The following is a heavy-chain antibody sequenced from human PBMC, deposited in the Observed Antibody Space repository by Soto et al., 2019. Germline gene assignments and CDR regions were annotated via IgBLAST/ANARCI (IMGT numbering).Heavy chain of an antibody. CDR1: GGNFRGYG. Sequence: SETLSLTCAVYGGNFRGYGWGWVRQPPGRDLEWLGDMSHGGSTNYNPSLKSRVTILLDKSKNQFSLSLSFVTAADTATYYCARSFGWYAVDSWGQGILVTVSS. D-gene: IGHD6-19*01. CDR2: MSHGGST. V-gene: IGHV4-34*01. CDR3: ARSFGWYAVDS. J-gene: IGHJ4*02.